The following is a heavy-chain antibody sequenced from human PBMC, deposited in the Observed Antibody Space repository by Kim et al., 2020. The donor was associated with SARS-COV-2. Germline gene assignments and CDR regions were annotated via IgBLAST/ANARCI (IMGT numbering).Heavy chain of an antibody. D-gene: IGHD6-19*01. CDR3: ARDRRYSSGWFDY. CDR2: IWYDGSNK. Sequence: GGSLRLSCAASGFTFSRSCIHWVRQAPGKGLEWVAVIWYDGSNKYYADSVKGRFTISRDNSKNTLYLQMNSLRAEDTAVYYCARDRRYSSGWFDYWGQGTLVTVSS. J-gene: IGHJ4*02. CDR1: GFTFSRSC. V-gene: IGHV3-33*01.